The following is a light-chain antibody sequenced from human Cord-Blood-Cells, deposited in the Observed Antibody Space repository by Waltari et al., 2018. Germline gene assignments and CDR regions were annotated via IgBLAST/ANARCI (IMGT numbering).Light chain of an antibody. CDR2: GAS. J-gene: IGKJ2*01. V-gene: IGKV3-15*01. CDR3: QQYNNWTPYT. Sequence: EIAMMQSPATRSVSPGERATPPCRASQSVSSNLAWYQQKPGQAPRLLIYGASTRATGIPARFSGSGSGTEFTLTISSLQSEDFAVYYCQQYNNWTPYTFGQGTKLEIK. CDR1: QSVSSN.